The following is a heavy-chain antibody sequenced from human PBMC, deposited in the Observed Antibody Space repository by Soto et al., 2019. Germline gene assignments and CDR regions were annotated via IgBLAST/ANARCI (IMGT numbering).Heavy chain of an antibody. Sequence: GGSLRLSCAASGFTFSSYSMNWVRQAPGKGLEWVSYISSSSSTIYYADSVKGRFTISRDNAKNSLYLQMNSLRDEDTAAYYCARESRGFTYYYDSSGYPGEYFDYWGQGTLVTVSS. J-gene: IGHJ4*02. CDR1: GFTFSSYS. V-gene: IGHV3-48*02. CDR3: ARESRGFTYYYDSSGYPGEYFDY. CDR2: ISSSSSTI. D-gene: IGHD3-22*01.